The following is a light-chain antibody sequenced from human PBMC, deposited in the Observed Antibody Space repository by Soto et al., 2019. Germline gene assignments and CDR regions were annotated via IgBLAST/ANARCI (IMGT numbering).Light chain of an antibody. CDR3: QQYGSSPYN. CDR1: QPITSDY. CDR2: GAF. J-gene: IGKJ2*01. V-gene: IGKV3-20*01. Sequence: EIVLTQSPGTLSVSPGERATLSCGTSQPITSDYLAWYQQKPGQAPRLLMYGAFKRPTGIPARFSGSGSGTDFTLTISRLEPEDFAVYYCQQYGSSPYNFGQGTKLEI.